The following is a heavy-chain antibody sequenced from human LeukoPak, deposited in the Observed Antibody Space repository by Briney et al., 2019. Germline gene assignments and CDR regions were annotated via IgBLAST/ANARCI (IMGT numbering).Heavy chain of an antibody. Sequence: GASVKVSCKASGYTFTSYGISWVRQAPGQGLEWMGWISAYNGNTNYAQKLQGRVTMTTDTSTSTAYMELRSLRSDGTAVYYCARDLKRGYSSGRYSWGTGSSNDYWGQGTLVTVSS. D-gene: IGHD6-19*01. J-gene: IGHJ4*02. CDR3: ARDLKRGYSSGRYSWGTGSSNDY. CDR2: ISAYNGNT. CDR1: GYTFTSYG. V-gene: IGHV1-18*01.